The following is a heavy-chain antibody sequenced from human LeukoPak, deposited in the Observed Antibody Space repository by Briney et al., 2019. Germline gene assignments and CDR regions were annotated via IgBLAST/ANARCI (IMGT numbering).Heavy chain of an antibody. CDR1: GFTFSSYA. CDR2: ISGSGGST. D-gene: IGHD6-13*01. Sequence: GGSLRLSCAASGFTFSSYAMSWVRQAPGKGLEWVSAISGSGGSTYYADSVKGRFTISRDSAKNSLYLQMNSLRAEDTAVYYCARGIHTPGYTSSPPRYWGQGTLVTVSS. J-gene: IGHJ4*02. CDR3: ARGIHTPGYTSSPPRY. V-gene: IGHV3-23*01.